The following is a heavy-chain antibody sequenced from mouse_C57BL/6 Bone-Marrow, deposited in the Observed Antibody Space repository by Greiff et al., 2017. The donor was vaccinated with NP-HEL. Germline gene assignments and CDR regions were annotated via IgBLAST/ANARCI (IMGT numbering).Heavy chain of an antibody. D-gene: IGHD1-1*01. CDR1: GYTFTSYW. J-gene: IGHJ1*03. CDR2: IHPNSGST. V-gene: IGHV1-64*01. Sequence: QVQLKQPGAELVKPGASVKLSCKASGYTFTSYWMHWVRQRPGQGLEWIGMIHPNSGSTNYNEKFKSKATLTVDKSSSTAYMQLSSLTSEDSAVYYCARRYYYGSSHWYFDVWGTGTTVTVSS. CDR3: ARRYYYGSSHWYFDV.